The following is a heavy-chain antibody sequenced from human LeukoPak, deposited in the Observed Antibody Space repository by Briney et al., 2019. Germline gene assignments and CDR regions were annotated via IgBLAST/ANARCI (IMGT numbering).Heavy chain of an antibody. CDR3: ARHRAYSSSSPFDY. V-gene: IGHV4-59*08. CDR1: GGSISSLY. D-gene: IGHD6-6*01. CDR2: IYYTGST. J-gene: IGHJ4*02. Sequence: SETLSLTCSVSGGSISSLYWSWIRQPPGKGLEWIGYIYYTGSTNYNPSLKSRVTMFVDMSKNQFSLGLSSVTAADTAVYYCARHRAYSSSSPFDYWGQGTLVTVSS.